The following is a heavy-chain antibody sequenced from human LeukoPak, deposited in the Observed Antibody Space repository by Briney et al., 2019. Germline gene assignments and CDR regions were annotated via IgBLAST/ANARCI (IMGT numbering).Heavy chain of an antibody. V-gene: IGHV3-30-3*01. D-gene: IGHD2-15*01. CDR1: GFTFSSYA. J-gene: IGHJ4*02. Sequence: PGRSLRLSCAASGFTFSSYAMHWVRQAPGKGLEWVAVISYDGSNKYYADSVKGRFTISRDNSKNTLYLQMNSLRAEDTAVYYCARLVVAAFEDYWGQGTLVTVSS. CDR2: ISYDGSNK. CDR3: ARLVVAAFEDY.